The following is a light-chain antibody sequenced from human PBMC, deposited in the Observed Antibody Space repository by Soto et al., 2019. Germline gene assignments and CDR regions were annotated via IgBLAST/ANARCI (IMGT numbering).Light chain of an antibody. Sequence: QSALTQPASVSGSPGQSITIPCTGTRSDVGGYNYVSWYQQHPGKAPKLMIYEVSNRPSGVSNRFSGSKSGNTASLTISGLQAEDEADYYCSSYTSSSTPYVFGTGTKLTVL. V-gene: IGLV2-14*01. CDR2: EVS. J-gene: IGLJ1*01. CDR1: RSDVGGYNY. CDR3: SSYTSSSTPYV.